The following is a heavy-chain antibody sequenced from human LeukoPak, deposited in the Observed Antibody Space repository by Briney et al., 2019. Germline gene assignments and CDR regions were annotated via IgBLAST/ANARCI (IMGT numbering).Heavy chain of an antibody. D-gene: IGHD4-17*01. V-gene: IGHV1-2*02. CDR3: ARGDYGDYGEDSNWFDP. CDR1: GGIFISYA. Sequence: ASVKVSCKASGGIFISYAISWVRQAPGQGLEWMGWINPNSGGTNYAQKFQGRATMTRDTSISTAYMELSRLRSDDTAVYYCARGDYGDYGEDSNWFDPWGQGTLVTVSS. CDR2: INPNSGGT. J-gene: IGHJ5*02.